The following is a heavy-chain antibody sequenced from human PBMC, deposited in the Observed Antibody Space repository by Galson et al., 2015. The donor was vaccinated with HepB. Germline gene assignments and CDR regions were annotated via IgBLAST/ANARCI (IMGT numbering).Heavy chain of an antibody. CDR2: INTNHGNP. CDR1: GNSFNYYA. D-gene: IGHD2-21*01. J-gene: IGHJ4*02. Sequence: SVKVSCKASGNSFNYYAINWVRQAPGQGLEWMGWINTNHGNPTSAKDFAGRFVFSLDTSVSTTFLQISGLKTEDTAVYYCARDLGPMWGFLRLPFDSWGQGTLVTVSS. CDR3: ARDLGPMWGFLRLPFDS. V-gene: IGHV7-4-1*02.